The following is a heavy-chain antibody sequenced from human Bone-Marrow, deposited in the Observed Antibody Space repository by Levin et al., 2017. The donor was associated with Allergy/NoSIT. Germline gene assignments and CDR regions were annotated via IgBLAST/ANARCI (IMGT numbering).Heavy chain of an antibody. CDR3: ARGSNPPYYDSSGYYSYYYYGMDV. Sequence: ASVKVSCKASGGTFSSYAISWVRQAPGQGLEWMGGIIPIFGTANYAQKFQGRVTITADESTSTAYMELSSLRSEDTAVYYCARGSNPPYYDSSGYYSYYYYGMDVWGQGTTVTVSS. CDR2: IIPIFGTA. CDR1: GGTFSSYA. D-gene: IGHD3-22*01. V-gene: IGHV1-69*13. J-gene: IGHJ6*02.